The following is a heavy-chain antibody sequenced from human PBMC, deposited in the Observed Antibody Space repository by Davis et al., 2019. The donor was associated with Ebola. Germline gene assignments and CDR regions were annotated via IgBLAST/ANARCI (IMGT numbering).Heavy chain of an antibody. V-gene: IGHV3-74*01. CDR2: IYNDGSVS. CDR3: VRDRRGYSHGYD. Sequence: PGGSLRLSCAASGFTFSNYWMHWVRQSPGKGLAWVSRIYNDGSVSNYADSVKGRFTISRDNAKNTLYLQMNSLRAEDTAFYYCVRDRRGYSHGYDWGQGTLVTVSS. J-gene: IGHJ4*02. D-gene: IGHD5-18*01. CDR1: GFTFSNYW.